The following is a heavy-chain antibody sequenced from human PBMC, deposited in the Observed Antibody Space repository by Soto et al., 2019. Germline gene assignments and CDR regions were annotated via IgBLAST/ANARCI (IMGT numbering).Heavy chain of an antibody. CDR1: GFPFSSYA. Sequence: GSLRLPCATSGFPFSSYAINCGRQPSRKWLEWVSYISSSGSTIYYADSVKGRFTISRDNSKNTLYLQMNSLRAEDTAVYYCAKGGQIVVVPAALDYWGQGTLVTVSS. J-gene: IGHJ4*02. D-gene: IGHD2-2*01. V-gene: IGHV3-48*03. CDR3: AKGGQIVVVPAALDY. CDR2: ISSSGSTI.